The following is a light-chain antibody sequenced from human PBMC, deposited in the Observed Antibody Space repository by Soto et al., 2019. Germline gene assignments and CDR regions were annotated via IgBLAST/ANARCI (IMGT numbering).Light chain of an antibody. J-gene: IGLJ2*01. CDR1: NIGSKS. Sequence: VLTQPPSVSVAPGKTARITCGGNNIGSKSVHWYQQKPGQAPVLVIYYDSDRPSGIPERFSGSNSGNTATLTISRVEAGDEADYYCQVWDSSSDHHVVFGGGTKVTVL. V-gene: IGLV3-21*04. CDR3: QVWDSSSDHHVV. CDR2: YDS.